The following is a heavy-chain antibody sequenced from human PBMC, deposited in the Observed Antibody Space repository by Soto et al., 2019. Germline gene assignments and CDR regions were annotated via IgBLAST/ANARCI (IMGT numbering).Heavy chain of an antibody. Sequence: EVQLLESGGGLVQPGGSLRLSCAASGFTFSSYAMSWVRQAPGKGLEWVSAISGSGGSTYYADSVKGRFTISRDNSKNTLYLQMNSLRAEDTALYYCASGQQWLVLVDYWGQGTLVTVSS. D-gene: IGHD6-19*01. CDR1: GFTFSSYA. CDR3: ASGQQWLVLVDY. J-gene: IGHJ4*02. V-gene: IGHV3-23*01. CDR2: ISGSGGST.